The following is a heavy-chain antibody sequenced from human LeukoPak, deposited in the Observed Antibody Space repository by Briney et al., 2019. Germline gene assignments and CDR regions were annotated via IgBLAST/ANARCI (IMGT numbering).Heavy chain of an antibody. J-gene: IGHJ4*02. CDR1: GFTFSSFA. V-gene: IGHV3-23*01. CDR2: ISGSGGST. Sequence: GGSLRLSCAASGFTFSSFAMSLVRLAPGKGLEWVSSISGSGGSTNYADSVKGRFTISRDNSKNTMYLQMNSLTADDTAVYYCSKDHKFSGYDNYFDYWGQGTLVTVSS. D-gene: IGHD5-12*01. CDR3: SKDHKFSGYDNYFDY.